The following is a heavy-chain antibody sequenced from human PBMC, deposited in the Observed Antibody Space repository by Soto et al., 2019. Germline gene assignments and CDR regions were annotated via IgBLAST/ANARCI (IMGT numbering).Heavy chain of an antibody. CDR3: AREKDGYTRDYYYYYGMDV. D-gene: IGHD5-12*01. Sequence: QVQLVQSGAEVKKPGSSVKVSCKASGGTFSSYAISWVRQAPGQGLEWMGGIIPIFGTANYAQKFQGRVTITADESTSTAYMELSSLRSEDTAVYYCAREKDGYTRDYYYYYGMDVWGQGTTVTVSS. CDR2: IIPIFGTA. V-gene: IGHV1-69*01. CDR1: GGTFSSYA. J-gene: IGHJ6*02.